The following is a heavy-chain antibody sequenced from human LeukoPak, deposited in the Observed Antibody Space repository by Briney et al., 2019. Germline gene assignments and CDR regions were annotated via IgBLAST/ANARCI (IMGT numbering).Heavy chain of an antibody. J-gene: IGHJ4*02. V-gene: IGHV4-39*01. Sequence: SEALSLTCTASGDSISSRNHYWGWVRQPPGKGLEWLGTIYYSGTTYYNASLKRRVTISVDTSKNKFFLNLSSVTAADTAVYYCARRSIVGATDYFDYWGQGTLVTVSS. D-gene: IGHD1-26*01. CDR1: GDSISSRNHY. CDR2: IYYSGTT. CDR3: ARRSIVGATDYFDY.